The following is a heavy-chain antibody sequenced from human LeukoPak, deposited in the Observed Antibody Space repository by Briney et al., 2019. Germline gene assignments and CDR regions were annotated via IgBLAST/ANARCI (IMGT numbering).Heavy chain of an antibody. CDR1: GGSISSYY. CDR3: ARDTIAAAGTTIVSDAFDI. Sequence: SETLSLTCTVSGGSISSYYWSWIRQPPGKGLEWIGYIYYSGSTNYNPSLKSRVTISVDTSKNQFSLKLSSVTAAGTAVYYCARDTIAAAGTTIVSDAFDIWGQGTMVTVSS. V-gene: IGHV4-59*01. CDR2: IYYSGST. D-gene: IGHD6-13*01. J-gene: IGHJ3*02.